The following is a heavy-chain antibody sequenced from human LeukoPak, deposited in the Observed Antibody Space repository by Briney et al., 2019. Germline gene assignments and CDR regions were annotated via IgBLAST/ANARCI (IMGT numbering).Heavy chain of an antibody. D-gene: IGHD3-22*01. CDR3: ARNYYDSSAYYYFDY. V-gene: IGHV3-66*01. CDR2: IYSGGGT. CDR1: GFTVSSSY. J-gene: IGHJ4*02. Sequence: AGGSLRLSCAASGFTVSSSYMNWVRQAPGKGLEWVSLIYSGGGTYYADSVKGRFTISRDNSKNTLYLQMNSLRAEDTAVYYCARNYYDSSAYYYFDYWGQGTLVTVSS.